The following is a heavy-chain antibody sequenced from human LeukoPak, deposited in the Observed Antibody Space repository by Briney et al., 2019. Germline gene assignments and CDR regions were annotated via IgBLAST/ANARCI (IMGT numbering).Heavy chain of an antibody. Sequence: GGSLRLSCAASGFSFSSYAMHWVRQAPGKGLEWVAVISYDGSNKYYADSVKGRFTISRDNSKNTLYLQMNSLRAEDTAVYYCASLAKDCYNNFDYWGQGTLVTVSS. CDR2: ISYDGSNK. CDR3: ASLAKDCYNNFDY. D-gene: IGHD5-24*01. J-gene: IGHJ4*02. V-gene: IGHV3-30*04. CDR1: GFSFSSYA.